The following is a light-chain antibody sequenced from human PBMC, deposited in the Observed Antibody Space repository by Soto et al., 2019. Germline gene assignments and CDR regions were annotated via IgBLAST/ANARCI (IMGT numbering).Light chain of an antibody. J-gene: IGLJ2*01. CDR3: AAWDDSLNGVV. Sequence: QSVLTQPPSASGTPGQRVTISCSGSSSNIGRNTVNWYQQLPGTAPKLLIYSNNQRPSGVPDRFSGSKSGTSASLAISGLQSEDEAEYYCAAWDDSLNGVVFGGGTQLTVL. V-gene: IGLV1-44*01. CDR2: SNN. CDR1: SSNIGRNT.